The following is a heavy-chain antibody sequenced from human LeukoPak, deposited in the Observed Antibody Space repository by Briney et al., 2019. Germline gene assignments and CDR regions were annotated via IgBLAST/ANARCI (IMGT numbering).Heavy chain of an antibody. D-gene: IGHD5-24*01. CDR1: GGSISRYF. CDR2: IYYTGST. Sequence: SETLSLTCTVSGGSISRYFWSWVWQPPGKGLEWIGYIYYTGSTIYNPSPNSRVTMSVDTSRNQFTLKLSSVTAADTAVYYCGRERRDGHNSVDFWGQGTLVTVSS. J-gene: IGHJ4*02. CDR3: GRERRDGHNSVDF. V-gene: IGHV4-59*01.